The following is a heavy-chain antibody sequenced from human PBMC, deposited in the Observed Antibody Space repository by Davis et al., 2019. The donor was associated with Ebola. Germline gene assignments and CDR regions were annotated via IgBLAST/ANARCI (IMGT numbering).Heavy chain of an antibody. CDR3: ATGVVRPKGGMDV. Sequence: SVTVSCQASGGTFSSSAISWVRQAPGQGFEWMGGIIPIFGTANYAQKFQGRVTITADESTSTAYMELSSLRSEDTAVYYCATGVVRPKGGMDVWGQGTTVTVSS. J-gene: IGHJ6*02. D-gene: IGHD3-10*01. CDR2: IIPIFGTA. CDR1: GGTFSSSA. V-gene: IGHV1-69*13.